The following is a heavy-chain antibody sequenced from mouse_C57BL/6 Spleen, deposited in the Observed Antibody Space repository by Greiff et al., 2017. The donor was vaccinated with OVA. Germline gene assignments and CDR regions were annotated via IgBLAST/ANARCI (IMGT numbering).Heavy chain of an antibody. D-gene: IGHD2-2*01. J-gene: IGHJ4*01. V-gene: IGHV1-15*01. CDR2: IDPETGGT. CDR1: GYTFTDYE. CDR3: TRWLPNYYAMDY. Sequence: VQVVESGAELVRPGASVTLSCKASGYTFTDYEMHWVKQTPVHGLEWIGAIDPETGGTAYNQKFKGKAILTADKSSSTAYMELRSLTSEDSAVYYCTRWLPNYYAMDYWGQGTSVTVSS.